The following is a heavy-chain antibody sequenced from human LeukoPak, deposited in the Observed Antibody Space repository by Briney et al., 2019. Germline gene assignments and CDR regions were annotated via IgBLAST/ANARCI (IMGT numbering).Heavy chain of an antibody. V-gene: IGHV6-1*01. CDR1: GDSVSTNVAT. J-gene: IGHJ4*02. Sequence: LSLASSISGDSVSTNVATWKWVGQAPSRGLEWLATTYYRSKWYNDFAVSVKSRLAINADTSKNHFSLQLNSMSPEGTAVYYCARRSPGRGDFDYWGPGTLVTVSS. CDR3: ARRSPGRGDFDY. CDR2: TYYRSKWYN. D-gene: IGHD3-10*01.